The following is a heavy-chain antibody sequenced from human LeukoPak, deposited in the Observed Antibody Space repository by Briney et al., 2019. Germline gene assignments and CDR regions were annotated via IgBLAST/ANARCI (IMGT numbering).Heavy chain of an antibody. CDR2: IYYSGST. CDR3: ARLPDYYYYYMDV. D-gene: IGHD1-14*01. Sequence: PSETLSLTCSVSGGSISSSTYYWGWIRQSPGKGLEWIGSIYYSGSTYHNPSLKSRVSISVDTSKNHFSLMLYSVTAADTAVYYCARLPDYYYYYMDVWGKGITVTVSS. V-gene: IGHV4-39*02. CDR1: GGSISSSTYY. J-gene: IGHJ6*03.